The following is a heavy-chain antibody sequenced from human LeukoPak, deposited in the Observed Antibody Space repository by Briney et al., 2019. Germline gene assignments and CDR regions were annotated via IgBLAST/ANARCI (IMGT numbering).Heavy chain of an antibody. CDR2: FSSRGYGGTT. V-gene: IGHV3-49*04. CDR1: GFPFGVYV. J-gene: IGHJ4*02. Sequence: PGGSLRLSCTASGFPFGVYVMNWVRQAPGKGLEWVGFFSSRGYGGTTVYAPSVKSPFTIPRDYSKSIGYLQMNSLKNDVSAVYYCSRALIYSYGPFDYWGQGTLVTVSS. CDR3: SRALIYSYGPFDY. D-gene: IGHD5-18*01.